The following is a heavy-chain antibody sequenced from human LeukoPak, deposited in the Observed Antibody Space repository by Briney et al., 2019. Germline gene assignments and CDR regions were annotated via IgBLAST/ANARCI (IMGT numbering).Heavy chain of an antibody. J-gene: IGHJ3*02. CDR2: IYYSGST. V-gene: IGHV4-39*02. CDR1: GGSISSSSYY. CDR3: ARDPSPIAFDI. Sequence: SETLSLTCTVSGGSISSSSYYWGWIRQPPGKGLEWIGSIYYSGSTYYNPSLKSRVTISVDTSKNQFSLKLSSVTAADTAVYYCARDPSPIAFDIWGQGTMVTVSS.